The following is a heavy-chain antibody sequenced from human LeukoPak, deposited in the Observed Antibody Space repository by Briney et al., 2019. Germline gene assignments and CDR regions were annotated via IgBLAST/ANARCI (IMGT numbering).Heavy chain of an antibody. J-gene: IGHJ4*02. V-gene: IGHV3-30*18. Sequence: GRSLRLSCAASGFTFSSYGMHWVRQAPGKGLEWVAVISYDGSNKYYADSVKGRFTISRDNSKNTLYLQMNSLRGEDTAVYYCAKSLRTRIYYFDYWGQGTLVTVSS. CDR1: GFTFSSYG. D-gene: IGHD1-7*01. CDR3: AKSLRTRIYYFDY. CDR2: ISYDGSNK.